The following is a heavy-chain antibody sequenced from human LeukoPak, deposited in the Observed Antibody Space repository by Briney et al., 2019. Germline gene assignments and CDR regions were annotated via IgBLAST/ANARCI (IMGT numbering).Heavy chain of an antibody. CDR3: ARRWGPYYVSLRYYAFDI. D-gene: IGHD3-16*01. CDR1: GGSISSYY. V-gene: IGHV4-34*01. CDR2: INHSGST. Sequence: PSETLSLTCTVSGGSISSYYWSWIRQPPGKGLEWIGEINHSGSTNYNPSLKSRVTISVDTSKNQFSLKLSSVTAADTAVYYCARRWGPYYVSLRYYAFDIWGQGTMVTVSS. J-gene: IGHJ3*02.